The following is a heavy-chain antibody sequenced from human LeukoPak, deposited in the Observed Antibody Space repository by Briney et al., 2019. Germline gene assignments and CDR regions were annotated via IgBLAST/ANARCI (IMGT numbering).Heavy chain of an antibody. CDR1: GGSISSSSYY. D-gene: IGHD6-25*01. V-gene: IGHV4-39*07. CDR3: ARQDGSHPYYYYYMDV. J-gene: IGHJ6*03. Sequence: PSETLSLTCTVSGGSISSSSYYWGWIRQPPGKGLEWIGSIYYSGSTYYNPFLKSRVTISVDTSKNQFSLKLSSVTAADTAVYYCARQDGSHPYYYYYMDVWGKGTTVTVSS. CDR2: IYYSGST.